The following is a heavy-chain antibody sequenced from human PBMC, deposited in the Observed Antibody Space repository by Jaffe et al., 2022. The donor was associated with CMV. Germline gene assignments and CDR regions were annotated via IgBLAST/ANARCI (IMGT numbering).Heavy chain of an antibody. D-gene: IGHD3-10*01. CDR2: IYSGGST. CDR1: GFTVSSNY. J-gene: IGHJ4*02. CDR3: ARGRKSPGLYFDY. Sequence: EVQLVESGGGLIQPGGSLRLSCAASGFTVSSNYMSWVRQAPGKGLEWVSVIYSGGSTYYADSVKGRFTISRDNSKNTLYLQMNSLRAEDTAVYYCARGRKSPGLYFDYWGQGTLVTVSS. V-gene: IGHV3-53*01.